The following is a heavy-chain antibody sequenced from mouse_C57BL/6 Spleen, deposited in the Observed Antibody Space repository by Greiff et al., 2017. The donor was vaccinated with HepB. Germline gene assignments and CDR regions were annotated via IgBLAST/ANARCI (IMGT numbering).Heavy chain of an antibody. CDR3: ARTGVVYFDY. J-gene: IGHJ2*01. CDR2: IYPGSGNT. D-gene: IGHD1-1*02. Sequence: VQLQESGPELVKPGASVKISCKASGYSFTSYYIHWVKQRPGQGLEWIGWIYPGSGNTKYNEKFKGKATLTADTSSSTAYMQLSSLTSEDSAVYYCARTGVVYFDYWGQGTTLTVSS. V-gene: IGHV1-66*01. CDR1: GYSFTSYY.